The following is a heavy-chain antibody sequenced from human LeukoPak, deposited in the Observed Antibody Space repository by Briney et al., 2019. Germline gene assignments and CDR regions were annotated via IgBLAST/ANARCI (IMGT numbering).Heavy chain of an antibody. CDR3: AKDFRISYSAHFDY. Sequence: PGGSLRLSCVGSGFTFRSHAMSWVRQAPEKGLEFVSGIYEDGGTTYYADSVKGRFSISRDNSKNTLYLQVDSLRGEDTAVYYCAKDFRISYSAHFDYWGQGALVTVSS. J-gene: IGHJ4*02. V-gene: IGHV3-23*01. CDR2: IYEDGGTT. CDR1: GFTFRSHA. D-gene: IGHD2-21*01.